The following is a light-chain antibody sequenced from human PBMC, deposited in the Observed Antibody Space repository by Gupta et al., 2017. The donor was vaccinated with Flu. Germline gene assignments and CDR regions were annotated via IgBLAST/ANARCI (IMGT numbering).Light chain of an antibody. CDR2: LVS. J-gene: IGKJ1*01. V-gene: IGKV2-30*01. CDR1: QSLVYTDGSTV. Sequence: ITCRSSQSLVYTDGSTVLHWFQQWPGQSPRRLIYLVSHRDSGVPDRFSGSGSGTDFPLKISRVEAEDVGIYFCMQGAHWPWAFGQGTKVEIK. CDR3: MQGAHWPWA.